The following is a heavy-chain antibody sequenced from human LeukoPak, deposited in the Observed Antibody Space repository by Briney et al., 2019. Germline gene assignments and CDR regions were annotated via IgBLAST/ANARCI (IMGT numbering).Heavy chain of an antibody. J-gene: IGHJ4*02. CDR3: ARFRCSSTSCIPTFDY. V-gene: IGHV3-21*01. Sequence: PGGSLRLSCAASGFTVSSNYMSWVRQAPGKGLEWVSSISSSSSYIYYADSVKGRFTISRDNAKNSLYLQMNSLRAEDTAVYYCARFRCSSTSCIPTFDYWGQGTLVTVSS. CDR2: ISSSSSYI. D-gene: IGHD2-2*01. CDR1: GFTVSSNY.